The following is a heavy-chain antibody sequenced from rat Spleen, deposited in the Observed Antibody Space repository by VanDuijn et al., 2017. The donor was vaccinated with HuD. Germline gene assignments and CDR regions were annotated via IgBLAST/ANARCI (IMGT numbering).Heavy chain of an antibody. CDR2: IWTAGST. D-gene: IGHD1-5*01. V-gene: IGHV2-30*01. Sequence: QVQLKESGPGLVQPSQTLSLTCTVSGFSLTSYNVHWVRQSTGKGLEWMGVIWTAGSTDYNSALKSRLSISRDTSKSQVFLKMNSLQTEDTAMYFCARNRYNYDWYFDFWGPGTMVTVSS. J-gene: IGHJ1*01. CDR1: GFSLTSYN. CDR3: ARNRYNYDWYFDF.